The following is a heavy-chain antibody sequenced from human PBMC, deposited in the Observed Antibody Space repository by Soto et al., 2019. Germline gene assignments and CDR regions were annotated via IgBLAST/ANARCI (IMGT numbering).Heavy chain of an antibody. V-gene: IGHV4-39*01. CDR1: GDSINSDNYY. Sequence: QLQLQESGPGLVKPSETLSLTCSVSGDSINSDNYYWGWIRQPPGKGLEWIGSIYYRGNNYYNPSLQTRVTLSRAKSQSQFSLKLSSVTAADSAVYFCARLEGLATISYYFACWGQGTLVTVSS. CDR2: IYYRGNN. D-gene: IGHD3-9*01. J-gene: IGHJ4*02. CDR3: ARLEGLATISYYFAC.